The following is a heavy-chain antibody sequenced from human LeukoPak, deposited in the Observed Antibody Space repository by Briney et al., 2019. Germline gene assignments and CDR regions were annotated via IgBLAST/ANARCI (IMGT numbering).Heavy chain of an antibody. V-gene: IGHV3-74*01. CDR1: GFTFSSYW. CDR3: ARGGNVRYYDFWSGFPRDAFDI. D-gene: IGHD3-3*01. CDR2: INSDGSST. Sequence: AGGSLRLSCAASGFTFSSYWMHWVRQAPGKGLVWVSRINSDGSSTSYADSVKSRFTISRDNAKNTLYLQMNSLRAEDTAVYYCARGGNVRYYDFWSGFPRDAFDIWGQGTMVTVSS. J-gene: IGHJ3*02.